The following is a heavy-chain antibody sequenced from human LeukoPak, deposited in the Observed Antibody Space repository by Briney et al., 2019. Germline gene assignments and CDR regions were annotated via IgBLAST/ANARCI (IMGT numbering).Heavy chain of an antibody. D-gene: IGHD6-6*01. CDR2: INPSGGST. J-gene: IGHJ4*02. CDR3: ARDIAARPLEFDN. V-gene: IGHV1-46*01. CDR1: GYTFTSYY. Sequence: SVKLSCTASGYTFTSYYMHWVRQAPGQGLEWMGIINPSGGSTSYAQKFQGRVTMTRDMSTSTVYMELSSLRSEDTAVYYCARDIAARPLEFDNWGQGTMVTVSS.